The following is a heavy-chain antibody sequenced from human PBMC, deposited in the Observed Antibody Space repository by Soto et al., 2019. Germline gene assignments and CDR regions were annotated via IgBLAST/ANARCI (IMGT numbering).Heavy chain of an antibody. CDR2: ISYTGSP. Sequence: SETLSLTCTVSGVSVSSDYWSWIRQPPGKEPEWIGFISYTGSPNYSPSLKSRVTISVDTSKNQFSLNLGSVTAADTAVYYCARGGASSKYFDYWGQGTLVTSPQ. V-gene: IGHV4-59*02. CDR1: GVSVSSDY. J-gene: IGHJ4*02. CDR3: ARGGASSKYFDY. D-gene: IGHD2-15*01.